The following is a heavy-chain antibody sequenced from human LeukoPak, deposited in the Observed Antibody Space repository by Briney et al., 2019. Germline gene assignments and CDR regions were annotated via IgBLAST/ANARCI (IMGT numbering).Heavy chain of an antibody. CDR2: INPNSGGT. CDR1: GYTFTGYY. D-gene: IGHD2-2*01. J-gene: IGHJ6*02. CDR3: ARGYCSSTSCYPMGYYGMDV. V-gene: IGHV1-2*02. Sequence: ASVKVSCKASGYTFTGYYMHWVRQAPGQGLEWMGWINPNSGGTNYAQKFQGRVTMTRDTSISTAYMELSRLRSDDTAVYYCARGYCSSTSCYPMGYYGMDVWGQGTTVTVSS.